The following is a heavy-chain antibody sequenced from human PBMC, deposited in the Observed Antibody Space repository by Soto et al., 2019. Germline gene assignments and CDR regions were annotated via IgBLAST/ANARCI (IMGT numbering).Heavy chain of an antibody. J-gene: IGHJ4*02. Sequence: ASVKASCKASGYTFTGYYMHWVRQAPGQGLEWMGWINPNSGGTNYAQKFQGWVTMTRDTSISTAYMELSRLRSDDTAVYYCARGVRRYYDSSGYYFFDYWGQGTLVTVSS. CDR3: ARGVRRYYDSSGYYFFDY. D-gene: IGHD3-22*01. CDR2: INPNSGGT. V-gene: IGHV1-2*04. CDR1: GYTFTGYY.